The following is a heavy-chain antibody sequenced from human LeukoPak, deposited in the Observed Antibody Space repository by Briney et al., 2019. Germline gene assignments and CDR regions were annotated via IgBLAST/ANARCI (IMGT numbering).Heavy chain of an antibody. CDR2: INKGATHM. D-gene: IGHD3-22*01. V-gene: IGHV3-21*01. Sequence: GGSLRLSREASQFSFSSYSFNWVRQAPGQGLEWVSSINKGATHMYYADSMKGRFTVSRDDAKNSLYLQMNSLRAEDTAVYYCVRLRRNTDSSGYYYYYDYWGRGTLVTVSS. J-gene: IGHJ4*02. CDR3: VRLRRNTDSSGYYYYYDY. CDR1: QFSFSSYS.